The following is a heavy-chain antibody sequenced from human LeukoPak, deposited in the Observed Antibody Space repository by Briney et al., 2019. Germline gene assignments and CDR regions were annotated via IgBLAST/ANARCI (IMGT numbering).Heavy chain of an antibody. CDR3: ARETPGAGHFDY. D-gene: IGHD7-27*01. CDR1: GVSINYYY. V-gene: IGHV4-59*01. CDR2: IYYSGGT. J-gene: IGHJ4*02. Sequence: PETLSLTCTVSGVSINYYYWMWIRQPPGKGLEWIGYIYYSGGTHYNPSLKSRVTMLVDTSKNQFSLKLTAVTAADTAVYYCARETPGAGHFDYWGQGSLVTVSS.